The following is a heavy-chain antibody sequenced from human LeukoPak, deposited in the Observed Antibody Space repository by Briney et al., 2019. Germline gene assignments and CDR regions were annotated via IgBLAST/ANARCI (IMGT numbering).Heavy chain of an antibody. J-gene: IGHJ4*02. D-gene: IGHD3-16*02. CDR2: ITISSTTM. Sequence: QPGGSLRLSCAASGFSFSNYNVNWVRQAPGKGLEWISYITISSTTMYYAVSVKGRFTISRDNGKNSVYLQMNSLRAEDTAVYYCARGHTDYVWGSYRPFDYWGQGTLVTVSS. V-gene: IGHV3-48*01. CDR1: GFSFSNYN. CDR3: ARGHTDYVWGSYRPFDY.